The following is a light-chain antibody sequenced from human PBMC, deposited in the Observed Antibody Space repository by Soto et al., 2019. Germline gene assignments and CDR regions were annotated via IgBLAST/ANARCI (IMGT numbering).Light chain of an antibody. CDR1: QSVSSY. V-gene: IGKV3-11*01. CDR2: DAS. Sequence: EIVLTQSPATLSLSPGERATLSCRASQSVSSYLAWYQQKPGQAPRLLIYDASNRATGIPARFSGSGSGTDFTLTISSLEPEDFAVYSWQQRSNFGPGTKVDIK. J-gene: IGKJ3*01. CDR3: QQRSN.